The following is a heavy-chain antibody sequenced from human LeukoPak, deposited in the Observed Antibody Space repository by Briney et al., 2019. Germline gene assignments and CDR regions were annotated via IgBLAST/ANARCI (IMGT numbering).Heavy chain of an antibody. CDR3: AQVSGSRSFDF. J-gene: IGHJ4*02. Sequence: GESLRPSCTASGFTFSTYFMSWVRQPPGKGLECVSSITGSGGNTYHADSVKDRFTISGDNSKNTLHLELNSLRAEDTAVYYCAQVSGSRSFDFWGPGTLVTVSS. CDR2: ITGSGGNT. D-gene: IGHD3-10*01. CDR1: GFTFSTYF. V-gene: IGHV3-23*01.